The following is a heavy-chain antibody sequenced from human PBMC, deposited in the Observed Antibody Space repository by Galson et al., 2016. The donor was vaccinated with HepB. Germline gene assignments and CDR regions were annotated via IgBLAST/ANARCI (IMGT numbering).Heavy chain of an antibody. CDR3: AGRVYGGYSR. CDR2: VFHSGNT. V-gene: IGHV4-4*02. D-gene: IGHD5-12*01. J-gene: IGHJ1*01. CDR1: GASINSLNW. Sequence: SETLSLTCAVSGASINSLNWWSWVRQPPGKGLEWIGEVFHSGNTNYNSSLKSRVTMSVDTSRSQFSLKLTPMTAADTSVYYCAGRVYGGYSRWGQGTLVTVSS.